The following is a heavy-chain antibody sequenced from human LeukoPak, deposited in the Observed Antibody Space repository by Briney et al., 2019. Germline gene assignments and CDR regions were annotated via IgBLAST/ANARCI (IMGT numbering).Heavy chain of an antibody. Sequence: GASVKVSCKASGYTFTSYYMHWVRQAPGQGLEWMGIINPSGGSTSYAQKFQGRVTMTRDTSTSTVYMELSSLRSEDTAVYYCTRDAYGSSSRDDAFDIWGQGTMVIVSS. CDR3: TRDAYGSSSRDDAFDI. V-gene: IGHV1-46*01. D-gene: IGHD6-13*01. CDR2: INPSGGST. J-gene: IGHJ3*02. CDR1: GYTFTSYY.